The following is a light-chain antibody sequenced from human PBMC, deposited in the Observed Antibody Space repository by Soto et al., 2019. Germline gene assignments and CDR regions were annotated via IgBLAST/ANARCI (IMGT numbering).Light chain of an antibody. J-gene: IGKJ5*01. CDR1: LSVSVY. Sequence: VVLTQSPATLSLSPGARATLSCRTSLSVSVYLDWYQQKPGQAPRLLISDASNRATGIPARFSGSGSGTDFTLTISSLEPEDFAVYDCHQRQYWPPITFGQGTRLEIK. CDR2: DAS. V-gene: IGKV3-11*01. CDR3: HQRQYWPPIT.